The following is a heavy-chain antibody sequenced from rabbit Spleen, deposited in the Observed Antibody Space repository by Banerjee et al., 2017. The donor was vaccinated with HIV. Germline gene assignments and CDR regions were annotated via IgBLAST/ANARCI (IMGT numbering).Heavy chain of an antibody. D-gene: IGHD4-2*01. CDR1: GFDFSAYTF. J-gene: IGHJ4*01. CDR3: ARDVGIDVYRFSL. V-gene: IGHV1S40*01. CDR2: IDSGSRDFT. Sequence: LVEYGGDLVQPGASLTLTCTASGFDFSAYTFMCWVRQAPGKGLEWIACIDSGSRDFTYYASWARGRFTISKTSSTTVTLQMTSLTTADTATYFCARDVGIDVYRFSLWGQGTLVTVS.